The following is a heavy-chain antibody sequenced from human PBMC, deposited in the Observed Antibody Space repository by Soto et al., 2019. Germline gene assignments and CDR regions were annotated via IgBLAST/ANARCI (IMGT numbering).Heavy chain of an antibody. CDR2: ISAYNGNT. D-gene: IGHD2-21*02. Sequence: GASVKVSCKASGYTFTSYGISWVRQAPGQGLEWMGWISAYNGNTNYAQKLQGRVTMTTDTSTSTAYMELRSLRSDDTAVYYCARDPGGDTGYVWFDPWGQGTLVTVSS. V-gene: IGHV1-18*01. J-gene: IGHJ5*02. CDR1: GYTFTSYG. CDR3: ARDPGGDTGYVWFDP.